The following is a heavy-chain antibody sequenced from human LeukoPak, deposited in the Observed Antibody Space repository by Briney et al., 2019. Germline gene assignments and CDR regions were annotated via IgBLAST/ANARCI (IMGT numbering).Heavy chain of an antibody. D-gene: IGHD4-17*01. Sequence: PSETLSLTCTVSGFSISSGFYWGWIRQPPGKGLEWIGTIHGGGSTNYNPSLKSRVTISVDTSKNQFSLNLSSVTVADTAIYYCARVYIYGRSYFDYWGQGTLVTASS. V-gene: IGHV4-38-2*02. CDR1: GFSISSGFY. CDR3: ARVYIYGRSYFDY. CDR2: IHGGGST. J-gene: IGHJ4*02.